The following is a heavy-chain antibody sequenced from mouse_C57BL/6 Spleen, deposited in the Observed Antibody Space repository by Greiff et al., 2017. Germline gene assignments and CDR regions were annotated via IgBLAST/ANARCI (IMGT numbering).Heavy chain of an antibody. CDR2: SNPNNGGT. J-gene: IGHJ2*01. CDR3: ARSRALTGNFDY. D-gene: IGHD4-1*01. CDR1: GYTFTDYN. Sequence: EVQLQQSGPELVKPGASVKMSCKASGYTFTDYNMHWVKQSHGKSLEWIGYSNPNNGGTSYNQKFKGKATLTVNKSSSTAYMELRSLTSEDSAVYYCARSRALTGNFDYWGQGTTLTVSS. V-gene: IGHV1-22*01.